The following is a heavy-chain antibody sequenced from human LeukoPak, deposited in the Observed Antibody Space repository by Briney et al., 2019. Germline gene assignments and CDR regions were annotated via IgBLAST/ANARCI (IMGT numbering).Heavy chain of an antibody. D-gene: IGHD3-3*01. V-gene: IGHV7-4-1*02. CDR3: ASALRFLEWDAFDI. CDR2: INTNTGNP. Sequence: ASVKVSCKASGYTFTSYAMNWVRQAPGQGLEWMGWINTNTGNPTYAQGFTGRFVFSLDTSVSTAYLQISSLKAEDTAVYYCASALRFLEWDAFDIWGQGTMVTVPS. CDR1: GYTFTSYA. J-gene: IGHJ3*02.